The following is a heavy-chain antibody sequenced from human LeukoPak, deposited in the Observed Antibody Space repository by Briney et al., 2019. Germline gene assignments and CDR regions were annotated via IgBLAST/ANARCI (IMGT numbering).Heavy chain of an antibody. V-gene: IGHV3-7*01. D-gene: IGHD3-16*01. CDR1: GFSFSSSW. CDR2: IQPDGSEQ. CDR3: ASQSYAKFDP. J-gene: IGHJ5*02. Sequence: PGGSLRLSCVASGFSFSSSWMSWVRQAPGKGLEWVGNIQPDGSEQYPVDSVKGRFTISRDNARNSLFLQMNSLRVEDTAVYYCASQSYAKFDPWGQGTLVTVSS.